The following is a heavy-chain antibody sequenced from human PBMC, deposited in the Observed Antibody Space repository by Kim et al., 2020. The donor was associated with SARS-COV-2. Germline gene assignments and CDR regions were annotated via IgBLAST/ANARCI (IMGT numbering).Heavy chain of an antibody. CDR1: GGSISSYY. Sequence: SETLSLTCTVSGGSISSYYWSWIRQPPGKGLEWIGYIYYSGSTNYNPSLKSRVTISVDTSKNQFSLKLSSVTAADTAVYYCARAHWLKWELGYWGQGTLVTVSS. J-gene: IGHJ4*02. D-gene: IGHD1-26*01. CDR2: IYYSGST. CDR3: ARAHWLKWELGY. V-gene: IGHV4-59*13.